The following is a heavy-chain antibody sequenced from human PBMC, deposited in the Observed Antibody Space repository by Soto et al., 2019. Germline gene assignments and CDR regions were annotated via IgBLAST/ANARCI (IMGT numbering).Heavy chain of an antibody. CDR1: GGSIISSSSY. CDR3: ARENWNYWFDP. D-gene: IGHD1-7*01. CDR2: IYYLGNT. Sequence: SETLSLTCTVSGGSIISSSSYWGWIRQPPGKGLEWVGSIYYLGNTYYNPSPGSRVTISVDTSKNQFSLKLSSVTAADTAVYYCARENWNYWFDPWGQGTLVTVSS. J-gene: IGHJ5*02. V-gene: IGHV4-39*07.